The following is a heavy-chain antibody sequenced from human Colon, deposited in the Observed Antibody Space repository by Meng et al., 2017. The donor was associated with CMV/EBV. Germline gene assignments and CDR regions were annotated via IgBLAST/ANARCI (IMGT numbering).Heavy chain of an antibody. Sequence: GESLKLSCAASGFSFSTSSMHWGRQAPGTGLEYVSAISSDGRNKYYADSLKGRFTISRDNSKNTLYLEMGSLRPEDMAVYYCATDPSTVTTNYWGQGTLVTVSS. CDR3: ATDPSTVTTNY. CDR1: GFSFSTSS. D-gene: IGHD4-17*01. J-gene: IGHJ4*02. CDR2: ISSDGRNK. V-gene: IGHV3-64*02.